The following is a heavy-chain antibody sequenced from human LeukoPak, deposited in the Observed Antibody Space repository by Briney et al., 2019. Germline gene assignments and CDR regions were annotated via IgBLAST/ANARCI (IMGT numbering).Heavy chain of an antibody. J-gene: IGHJ3*02. CDR1: GFSFCSYN. CDR3: ARETSAFDI. D-gene: IGHD1-1*01. Sequence: PGESLRLSCAASGFSFCSYNVNWLRQAPEKGLEWGSYISSSSSTISYADSVKGRFTISRDNAKNSLYLQMNSLRAEDTAVYYCARETSAFDIWGQGTMVTVSS. CDR2: ISSSSSTI. V-gene: IGHV3-48*01.